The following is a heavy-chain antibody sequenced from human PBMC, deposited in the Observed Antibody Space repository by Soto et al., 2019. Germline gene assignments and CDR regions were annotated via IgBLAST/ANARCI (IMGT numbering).Heavy chain of an antibody. D-gene: IGHD3-10*01. CDR1: GDSISNSSYY. V-gene: IGHV4-39*01. J-gene: IGHJ4*02. CDR2: IYYSGST. Sequence: QLQLPESGPGLVKPSETLSLTCTVSGDSISNSSYYWGWIRQPPGKGLEWIGTIYYSGSTYYNPSLKSRVTVCVDRAKYQFSLTLSSVTAADKAVYYCARPDYYCSGIPRGEGTMVIVSS. CDR3: ARPDYYCSGIP.